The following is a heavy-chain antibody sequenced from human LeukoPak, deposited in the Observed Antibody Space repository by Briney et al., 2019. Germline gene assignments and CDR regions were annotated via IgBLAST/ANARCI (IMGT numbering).Heavy chain of an antibody. CDR3: ARAYYDFWSGYYWNNWFDP. D-gene: IGHD3-3*01. J-gene: IGHJ5*02. V-gene: IGHV4-39*07. Sequence: SETLSLTCTVSGGSISSSRYYWGWIRQPPGKGLEWIGSIYHSGSTYYNPSLKSRVTISVDTSKNQFSLKLSSVTAADTAVYYCARAYYDFWSGYYWNNWFDPWGQGTLVTVSS. CDR2: IYHSGST. CDR1: GGSISSSRYY.